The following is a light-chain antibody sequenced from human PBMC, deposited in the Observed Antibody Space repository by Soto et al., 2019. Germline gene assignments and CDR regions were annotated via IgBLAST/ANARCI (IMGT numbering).Light chain of an antibody. J-gene: IGKJ1*01. V-gene: IGKV1-39*01. Sequence: DIQMTQSPSSLSASVGDRVTIACRASQTLDTYLNWYQQKPGKAPKLLIYAASSLQSGVPSRFSGSGSGTEFTLTISSLQPDDFATYYCQHYNSYSEAFGQGTKVDIK. CDR1: QTLDTY. CDR2: AAS. CDR3: QHYNSYSEA.